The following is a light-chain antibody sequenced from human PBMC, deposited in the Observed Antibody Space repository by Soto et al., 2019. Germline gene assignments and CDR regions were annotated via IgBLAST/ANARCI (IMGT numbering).Light chain of an antibody. CDR2: DTS. CDR3: LLSYNGARV. CDR1: TGAVTSGNY. V-gene: IGLV7-46*01. Sequence: QAVVTQEPSLTVSPGGTVTLTCGSRTGAVTSGNYPYWFQQKPGQAPRTLIYDTSNKHSWTPSRFSGSLLGGKAALTLSSAKPEDEAEYYCLLSYNGARVFGGGTTVTVL. J-gene: IGLJ2*01.